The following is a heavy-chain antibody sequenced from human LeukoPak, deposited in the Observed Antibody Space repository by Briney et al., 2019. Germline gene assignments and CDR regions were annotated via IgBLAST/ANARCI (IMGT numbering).Heavy chain of an antibody. CDR2: ISAYNGNT. D-gene: IGHD6-13*01. Sequence: ASVKVSCKASGYTFTSYGISWVRQAPGQGLEWMGWISAYNGNTNYAQKLQGRVTMTTDTSTSTVYMELRSLRSDDTAVYYCARVGGMMSRWYYNNWFDPWGQGTLVTVSS. CDR3: ARVGGMMSRWYYNNWFDP. V-gene: IGHV1-18*01. CDR1: GYTFTSYG. J-gene: IGHJ5*02.